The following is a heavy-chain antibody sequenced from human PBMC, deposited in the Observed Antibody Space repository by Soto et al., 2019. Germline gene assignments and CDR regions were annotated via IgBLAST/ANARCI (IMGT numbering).Heavy chain of an antibody. D-gene: IGHD3-10*01. CDR2: VNREGSST. J-gene: IGHJ4*02. V-gene: IGHV3-74*03. Sequence: GGSLRLSCAASGFTFNNYWMHWVRQGPGRGPEWVSRVNREGSSTTYADSVKGRFTISRDNAKNTLYLQMSSLRVEDTAVYYCARVGGGSGNYDYWGQGTQVTVSS. CDR3: ARVGGGSGNYDY. CDR1: GFTFNNYW.